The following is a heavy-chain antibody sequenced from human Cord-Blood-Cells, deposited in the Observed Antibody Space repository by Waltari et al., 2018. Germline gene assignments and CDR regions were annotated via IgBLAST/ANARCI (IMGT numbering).Heavy chain of an antibody. CDR2: INAGNGNT. CDR3: ARVGGSSSSSFFDY. Sequence: QVQLVQSGAEVKKPGASVKVSCKASGYTFTSYAMHWVRQSPGQRLEWLGWINAGNGNTKYSQKFQGRVTITRDTSASTAYMELSSLRSEDTAVYYCARVGGSSSSSFFDYWGQGTLVTVSS. D-gene: IGHD2-2*01. V-gene: IGHV1-3*01. CDR1: GYTFTSYA. J-gene: IGHJ4*02.